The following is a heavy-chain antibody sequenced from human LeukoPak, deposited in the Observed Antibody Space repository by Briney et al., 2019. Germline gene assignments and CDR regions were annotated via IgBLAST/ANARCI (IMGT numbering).Heavy chain of an antibody. CDR1: TYTFTNYY. CDR2: INPSSGYT. V-gene: IGHV1-46*01. D-gene: IGHD4-17*01. CDR3: VFPGGDYVYFDY. Sequence: ASVKVSCKASTYTFTNYYIHWVRQAPVQGLVWMGLINPSSGYTTYAQKFQGRVTMTRDTPTSTVYMELNSLRSEDTAVYYCVFPGGDYVYFDYWGLGTLVTVSS. J-gene: IGHJ4*02.